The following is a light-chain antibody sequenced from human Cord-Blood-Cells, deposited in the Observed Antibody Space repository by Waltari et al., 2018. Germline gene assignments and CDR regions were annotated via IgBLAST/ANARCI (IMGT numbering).Light chain of an antibody. Sequence: EIVMTQSPATLSVSPGERATLSCRASQRVSSNLAWYQQKPGQAPRLLIYGASTRATGIPARFSGSGSGTEFTRTISSLQSEDFAVYYCQQYNNWRPCDTFGGGTKVEIK. V-gene: IGKV3-15*01. CDR3: QQYNNWRPCDT. J-gene: IGKJ4*01. CDR2: GAS. CDR1: QRVSSN.